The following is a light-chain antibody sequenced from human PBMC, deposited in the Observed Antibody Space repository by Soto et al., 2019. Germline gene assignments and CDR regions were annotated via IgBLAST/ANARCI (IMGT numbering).Light chain of an antibody. CDR1: QSVSSN. Sequence: EIVMTQSPATLSVSPGERATLTCRASQSVSSNLGWYQQKPGQAPRLLIYGASTRATGIPARFSGSGSGTEFTLTISSLQSEDFAIYYCQQYNNWPPLTFGGGTNVEIK. CDR2: GAS. V-gene: IGKV3-15*01. CDR3: QQYNNWPPLT. J-gene: IGKJ4*01.